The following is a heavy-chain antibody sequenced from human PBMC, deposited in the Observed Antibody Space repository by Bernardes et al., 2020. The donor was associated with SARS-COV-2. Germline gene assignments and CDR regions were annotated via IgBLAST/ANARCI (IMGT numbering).Heavy chain of an antibody. CDR2: IDEHGSTI. CDR3: VRDLVGARDY. D-gene: IGHD1-26*01. CDR1: GFTFSNFW. J-gene: IGHJ4*02. V-gene: IGHV3-74*01. Sequence: GGSLRLSCEASGFTFSNFWMHWVRQAPGKGLVWVSRIDEHGSTINYADSVKGRFTISRDNAKNTLYLQMNSLRADDTAFYYCVRDLVGARDYWGQGTLITVSS.